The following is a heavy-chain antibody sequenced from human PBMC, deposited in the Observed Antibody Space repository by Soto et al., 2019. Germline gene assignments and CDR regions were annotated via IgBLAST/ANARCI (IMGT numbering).Heavy chain of an antibody. CDR1: GFTFSSHA. D-gene: IGHD6-13*01. V-gene: IGHV3-30-3*01. Sequence: QMQLVESGGGVVQPGRSLRLSCAASGFTFSSHAMHWVRQAPGKGLEWVAVISYDGSNKYYADSVKGRFTISRDNSKNTLYVQMNSLIPEDTAMYYCARGSDSINWYYFYAMDVWGQGTTVTVSS. J-gene: IGHJ6*02. CDR3: ARGSDSINWYYFYAMDV. CDR2: ISYDGSNK.